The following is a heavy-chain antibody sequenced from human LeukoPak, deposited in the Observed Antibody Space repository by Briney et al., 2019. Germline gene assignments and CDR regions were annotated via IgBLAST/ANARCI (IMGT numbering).Heavy chain of an antibody. CDR1: GGSLSSYY. CDR2: IYYSGST. J-gene: IGHJ4*02. D-gene: IGHD5-18*01. CDR3: ARRIQLGYFDY. Sequence: PSETLSLTCTVSGGSLSSYYWSWIRQPPGKGLEWIGYIYYSGSTNYNPSLKSRVTISVDTSKNQFSLKLSSVTAADTAVYYCARRIQLGYFDYWGQGTLVTVSS. V-gene: IGHV4-59*01.